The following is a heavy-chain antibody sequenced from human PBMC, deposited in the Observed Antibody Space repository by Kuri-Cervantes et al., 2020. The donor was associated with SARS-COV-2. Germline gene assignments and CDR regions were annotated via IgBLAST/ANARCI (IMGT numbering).Heavy chain of an antibody. CDR2: ISGSGGST. CDR3: ARGPSHIAIYYYGMDV. V-gene: IGHV3-23*01. Sequence: GESLKISCAASGFTFSSYAMSWVRQAPGKGLEWVSAISGSGGSTYYADSVKGRFTISRDNSQNTLYLQMNSLRAEDTAVYYCARGPSHIAIYYYGMDVWGQGTTVTVSS. CDR1: GFTFSSYA. J-gene: IGHJ6*02. D-gene: IGHD2-21*01.